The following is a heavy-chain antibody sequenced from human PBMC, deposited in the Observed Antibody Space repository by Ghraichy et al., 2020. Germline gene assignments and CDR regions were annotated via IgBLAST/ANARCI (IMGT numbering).Heavy chain of an antibody. CDR3: ARGWGRFDY. V-gene: IGHV3-7*01. D-gene: IGHD2-21*02. Sequence: LSLTCAASGFAYSSYWMNWVRQAPGKGLEWVAYIKYDGSAEYYVDFVKGRFAISRDNTKNSLFLQMNSLRAEDTAVYYCARGWGRFDYWGQGTLVTVSS. CDR1: GFAYSSYW. CDR2: IKYDGSAE. J-gene: IGHJ4*02.